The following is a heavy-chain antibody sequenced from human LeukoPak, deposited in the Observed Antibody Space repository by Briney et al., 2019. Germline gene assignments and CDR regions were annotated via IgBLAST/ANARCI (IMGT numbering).Heavy chain of an antibody. D-gene: IGHD4-17*01. V-gene: IGHV5-51*01. CDR2: IYPGDSDT. J-gene: IGHJ4*02. Sequence: PGESLKISCKGSGYSFSSYWIGWVRQMPGKGLEWMGIIYPGDSDTRYSPSFQGQVTISADKSISTAYLQWSSLKASDTAMYYCAGSTNYGDYIGPFDYWGQGTLVTVSS. CDR3: AGSTNYGDYIGPFDY. CDR1: GYSFSSYW.